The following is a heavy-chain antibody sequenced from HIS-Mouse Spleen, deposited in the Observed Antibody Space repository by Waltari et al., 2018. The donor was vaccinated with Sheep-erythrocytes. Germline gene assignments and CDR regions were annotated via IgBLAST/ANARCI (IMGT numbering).Heavy chain of an antibody. D-gene: IGHD1-26*01. J-gene: IGHJ4*02. V-gene: IGHV3-21*01. CDR2: ISSSSSYI. CDR1: GFTFSSYS. CDR3: ARVASGATFDY. Sequence: EVQLVESGGGLVKPGGSLRLSCAASGFTFSSYSMNWVRTAPGKGWEWVASISSSSSYIYYADSVKGRFTISRDNAKNSLYLQMNSLRAEDTAVYYCARVASGATFDYWGQGTLVTVSS.